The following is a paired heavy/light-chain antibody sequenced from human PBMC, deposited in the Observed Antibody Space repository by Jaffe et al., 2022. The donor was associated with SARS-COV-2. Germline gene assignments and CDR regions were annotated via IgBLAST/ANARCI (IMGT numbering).Light chain of an antibody. Sequence: DIVMTQSPDSLAVSLGERATISCKSSQSVLSRSNNKNYLAWYQQKPGQPPKLVISWASTRESGVPDRFSGSGSGTDFTLTISSLQAEDVAVYYCHQYSNLPYTFGRGTRLEI. J-gene: IGKJ2*01. V-gene: IGKV4-1*01. CDR1: QSVLSRSNNKNY. CDR3: HQYSNLPYT. CDR2: WAS.
Heavy chain of an antibody. CDR1: GFAFSSSV. CDR2: ISYDGNTQ. Sequence: QVQLVESGGGVVQPGRSLRLSCAASGFAFSSSVMHWVRQAPGKGLEWVALISYDGNTQYYADSVKGRFTISRDNSKNTMFLQMNSLRGEDTAIYYCVSSRPEDGTIDQWGQGTPVTVSS. J-gene: IGHJ4*02. CDR3: VSSRPEDGTIDQ. D-gene: IGHD6-19*01. V-gene: IGHV3-30*04.